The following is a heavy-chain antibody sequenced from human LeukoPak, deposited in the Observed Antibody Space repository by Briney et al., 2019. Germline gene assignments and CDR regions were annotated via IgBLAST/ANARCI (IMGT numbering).Heavy chain of an antibody. CDR3: ARDFKARGYENDY. J-gene: IGHJ4*02. CDR2: ISSSSSII. Sequence: PGGSLRLSCAASGFTFSTYSMNWVRQAPGKGLEWVSFISSSSSIIQYADSGKGRFTICRDNAKNSLYLQRNSLRDEDTAVYYCARDFKARGYENDYWGQGTLVTVS. V-gene: IGHV3-48*02. CDR1: GFTFSTYS. D-gene: IGHD5-12*01.